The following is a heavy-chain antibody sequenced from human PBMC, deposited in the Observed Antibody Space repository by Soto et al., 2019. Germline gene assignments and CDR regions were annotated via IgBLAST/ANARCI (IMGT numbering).Heavy chain of an antibody. CDR2: ISYDGSNK. CDR3: APWFGAFDY. CDR1: GFTFSSYG. D-gene: IGHD3-10*01. Sequence: QVQLVESGGGVVQPGRSLRLSCAASGFTFSSYGMHWVRQAPGKGLEWVAVISYDGSNKYYADSVKGRFTISKDNSKNTLYLQMNSLGAEDAAVYECAPWFGAFDYWGQGTLVTVSS. V-gene: IGHV3-30*03. J-gene: IGHJ4*02.